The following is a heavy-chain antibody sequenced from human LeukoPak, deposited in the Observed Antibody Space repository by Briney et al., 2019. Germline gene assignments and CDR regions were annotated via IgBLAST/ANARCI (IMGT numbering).Heavy chain of an antibody. J-gene: IGHJ4*02. D-gene: IGHD6-6*01. CDR2: LPPDELGI. CDR3: VGTIASRGSEY. CDR1: GFTFTNYW. V-gene: IGHV3-74*01. Sequence: GGSLRLSCAASGFTFTNYWMHWVRQAPGMGLVWVSRLPPDELGIIYADSVKGRFTVSRGNAKNTVYLQMNNLRVDDTAMYYCVGTIASRGSEYWGQGALVTVSS.